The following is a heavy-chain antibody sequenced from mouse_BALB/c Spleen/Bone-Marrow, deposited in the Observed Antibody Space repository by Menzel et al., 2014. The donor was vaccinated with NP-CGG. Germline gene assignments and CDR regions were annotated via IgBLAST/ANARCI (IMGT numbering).Heavy chain of an antibody. V-gene: IGHV1S81*02. J-gene: IGHJ4*01. D-gene: IGHD2-1*01. CDR2: INPSNGRT. CDR3: ARDGNYRYAMDY. Sequence: QVQLQQSGDELVKPGASVKLSCMASGFTFTSYWIHWVKQRPGQGPEWIGEINPSNGRTNYNEKFKSKATLTEDKSSSTAYMQLSSLTSEDSAVYYCARDGNYRYAMDYWGQRTSVTVSS. CDR1: GFTFTSYW.